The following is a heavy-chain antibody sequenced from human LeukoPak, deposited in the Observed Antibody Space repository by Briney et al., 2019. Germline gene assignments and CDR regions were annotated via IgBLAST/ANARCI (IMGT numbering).Heavy chain of an antibody. J-gene: IGHJ1*01. V-gene: IGHV4-39*01. Sequence: SETLSLTCTVSGGSISSSSYYWGWIRQPPGKGLEWIGSIYYSGSTYYNPSLKSRVTISVGTSKNQFSLKLSSVTAADTAVYYCARLGSSGWYPDEYFQHWGQGTLVTVSS. CDR1: GGSISSSSYY. CDR3: ARLGSSGWYPDEYFQH. CDR2: IYYSGST. D-gene: IGHD6-19*01.